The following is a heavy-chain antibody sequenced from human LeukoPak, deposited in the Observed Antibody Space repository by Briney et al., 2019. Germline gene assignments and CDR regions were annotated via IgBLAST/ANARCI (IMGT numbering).Heavy chain of an antibody. J-gene: IGHJ4*02. CDR1: GGSISSYY. CDR3: ARAGGVKTAALDLDY. V-gene: IGHV4-4*07. CDR2: IYTSGST. Sequence: ASETLSLTCTVSGGSISSYYWSWIRQPAGKGLEWIGRIYTSGSTNYNPSLKSRVTMSVDTSKNQFSLKLSSVTAADTAVYYCARAGGVKTAALDLDYWGQGILVTVSS. D-gene: IGHD6-25*01.